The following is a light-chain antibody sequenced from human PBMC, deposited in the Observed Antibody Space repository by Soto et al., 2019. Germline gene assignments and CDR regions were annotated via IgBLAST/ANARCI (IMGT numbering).Light chain of an antibody. Sequence: DIVMTQSPDSLAVSLGERATLNCRSSQTVLSSSNNKNYLAWYQQKPGQPPNLLIYWASTRESGVPDRFSGSGSGTDFTLTISSLQAEDVAVYYCQQYYSTPLTFGGGTKVEIK. CDR2: WAS. V-gene: IGKV4-1*01. J-gene: IGKJ4*01. CDR3: QQYYSTPLT. CDR1: QTVLSSSNNKNY.